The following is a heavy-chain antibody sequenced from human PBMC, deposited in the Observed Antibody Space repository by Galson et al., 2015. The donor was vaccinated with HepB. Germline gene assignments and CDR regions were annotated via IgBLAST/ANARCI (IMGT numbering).Heavy chain of an antibody. V-gene: IGHV4-30-4*01. CDR1: GGSISSGDYY. CDR2: IYYSGST. D-gene: IGHD2-21*01. CDR3: ARAFRCELALSSNCGGEYDY. J-gene: IGHJ4*02. Sequence: TLSLTCTVSGGSISSGDYYWSWIRKPPGKGLEWIGYIYYSGSTYYNPSLTSRVTISVDTSKNQFSLKLSSVTAADTAVYYCARAFRCELALSSNCGGEYDYWGQGTLVTVSS.